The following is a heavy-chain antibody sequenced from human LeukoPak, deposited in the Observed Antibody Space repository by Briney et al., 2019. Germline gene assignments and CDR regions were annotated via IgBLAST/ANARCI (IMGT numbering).Heavy chain of an antibody. V-gene: IGHV3-30-3*01. CDR2: ISYHGTTE. D-gene: IGHD2-8*01. Sequence: GGSLRLSCVASGFTYSTYAMHWVRQTPGKGLEWVAAISYHGTTEYYANSEKGRFTISRDNPKNIPYLQMNSLRAEDTALYYCARYEMMYATTFHYHGLDVWGQGTTVTVSS. J-gene: IGHJ6*02. CDR1: GFTYSTYA. CDR3: ARYEMMYATTFHYHGLDV.